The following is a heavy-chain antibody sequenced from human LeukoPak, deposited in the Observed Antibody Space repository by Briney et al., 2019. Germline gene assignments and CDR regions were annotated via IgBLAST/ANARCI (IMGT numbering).Heavy chain of an antibody. D-gene: IGHD1-26*01. J-gene: IGHJ4*02. CDR1: GFSVSDYV. V-gene: IGHV3-23*01. CDR3: AVGASLPAH. CDR2: ISGSVGST. Sequence: GGSLRLSCAASGFSVSDYVMTWVRQAPGKGLEWVSGISGSVGSTYYTDSVKGRFTISRDNSKNTLYLQMNSLRAEDTAVYSCAVGASLPAHWGQGTLVTVSS.